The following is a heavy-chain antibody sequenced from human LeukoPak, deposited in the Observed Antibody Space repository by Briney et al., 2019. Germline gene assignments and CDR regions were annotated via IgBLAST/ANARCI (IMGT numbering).Heavy chain of an antibody. CDR2: IRTTSLIT. D-gene: IGHD2-15*01. CDR1: GFTFSSYA. J-gene: IGHJ4*02. CDR3: GRDGGNRWFDF. Sequence: PGGSLRLSCAASGFTFSSYAMNWVRQAPGKGLQWVSVIRTTSLITYYVDSVKGRFTISRDNSKSTLYLQMSSLRVDDTAVYYCGRDGGNRWFDFWGQGTLVTVSS. V-gene: IGHV3-23*01.